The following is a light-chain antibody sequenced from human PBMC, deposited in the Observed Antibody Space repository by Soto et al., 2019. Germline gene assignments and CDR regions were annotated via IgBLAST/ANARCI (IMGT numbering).Light chain of an antibody. V-gene: IGKV3-20*01. CDR2: GAS. J-gene: IGKJ1*01. CDR1: QSVRSNC. Sequence: EIVLTQSPGTLSLSPGERATLSCRASQSVRSNCLAWYQQKPGQAPRLLIYGASSRATCIPDRFSSSGSGTDFSLTRSSLELGESAVDDCQQYDSSPQTFGEGTKVEIK. CDR3: QQYDSSPQT.